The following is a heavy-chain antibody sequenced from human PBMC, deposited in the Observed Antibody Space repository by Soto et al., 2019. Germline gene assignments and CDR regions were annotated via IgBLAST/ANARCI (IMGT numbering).Heavy chain of an antibody. V-gene: IGHV1-3*01. CDR1: GYTFTGYA. CDR3: ARERAVAGFDY. D-gene: IGHD6-19*01. Sequence: ASVKVSCKASGYTFTGYAMHWVRQAPGQRLEWMGWINAGNGNTKYSQKLQGRVTITRDTSASTAYMELSSLRSEDTAVYYCARERAVAGFDYWGQGTLVTVSS. CDR2: INAGNGNT. J-gene: IGHJ4*02.